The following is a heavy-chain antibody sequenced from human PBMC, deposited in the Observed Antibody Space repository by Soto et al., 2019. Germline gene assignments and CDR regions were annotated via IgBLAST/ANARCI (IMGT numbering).Heavy chain of an antibody. CDR2: IYYSGST. J-gene: IGHJ5*02. Sequence: PSGTLSLTCTVSGGSISSGGYYWSWIRQHPGKGLEWIGYIYYSGSTYYNPSLKSRVTISVDTSKNQFSLKLSSVTAADTAVYYCARFVDTAIFSDNWFDPWGQGTLVTVSS. CDR3: ARFVDTAIFSDNWFDP. V-gene: IGHV4-31*03. CDR1: GGSISSGGYY. D-gene: IGHD5-18*01.